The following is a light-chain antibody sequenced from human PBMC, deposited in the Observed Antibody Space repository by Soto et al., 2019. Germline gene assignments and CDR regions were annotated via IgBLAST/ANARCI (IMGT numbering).Light chain of an antibody. CDR2: YDN. CDR1: NSNIGSNT. J-gene: IGLJ1*01. CDR3: AAWDDSLNGRV. V-gene: IGLV1-44*01. Sequence: LTHPPSASGTPGQRVTISCSGSNSNIGSNTVNWYQQLPGTAPKLLIYYDNLRPSGVPDRISGSKSGTSASLAISGLQSDDEADYYCAAWDDSLNGRVFGTGTKVTVL.